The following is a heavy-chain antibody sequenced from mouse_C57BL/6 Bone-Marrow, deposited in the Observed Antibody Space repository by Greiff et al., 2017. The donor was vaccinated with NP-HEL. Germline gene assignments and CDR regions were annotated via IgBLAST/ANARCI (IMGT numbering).Heavy chain of an antibody. CDR2: ISSGGDYL. V-gene: IGHV5-9-1*02. Sequence: EVKVVESGEGLVKPGGSLKLSCAASGFTFSSYAMSWVRQTPEKRLEWVAYISSGGDYLYYADTVKGRFTISRDNARNTLYLQMSSLKSEDTAMYYCTRAYYYGSSYGYFDYWGQGTTLTVSS. D-gene: IGHD1-1*01. CDR1: GFTFSSYA. J-gene: IGHJ2*01. CDR3: TRAYYYGSSYGYFDY.